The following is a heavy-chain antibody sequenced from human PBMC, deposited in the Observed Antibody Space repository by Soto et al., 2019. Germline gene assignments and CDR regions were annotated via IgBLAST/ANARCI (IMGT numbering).Heavy chain of an antibody. J-gene: IGHJ3*02. V-gene: IGHV1-46*01. D-gene: IGHD3-3*01. CDR2: INPSGGST. CDR1: GYTFTSYY. CDR3: AREITIFGVVPDAFDI. Sequence: ASVKVSCKASGYTFTSYYMHWVRQAPGQGLEWMGIINPSGGSTSYAQKFQGRVTMTRDTSTSTVYMELSSLRSEDTAVYYCAREITIFGVVPDAFDIWGQGTMVTVSS.